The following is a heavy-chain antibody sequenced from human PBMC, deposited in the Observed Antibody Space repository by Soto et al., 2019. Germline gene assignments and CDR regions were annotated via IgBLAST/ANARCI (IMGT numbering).Heavy chain of an antibody. CDR3: ASLGGYCSSTSCYPSYYYYGMDV. V-gene: IGHV1-2*02. D-gene: IGHD2-2*01. Sequence: GASVKVSCKASGYTFTGYYMHWVRQAPGQGLEWMGWINPNSGGTNYAQKFQGRVTMTRDTSISTAYMELGRLRSDDTAVYYCASLGGYCSSTSCYPSYYYYGMDVWGQGTTVTVSS. J-gene: IGHJ6*02. CDR1: GYTFTGYY. CDR2: INPNSGGT.